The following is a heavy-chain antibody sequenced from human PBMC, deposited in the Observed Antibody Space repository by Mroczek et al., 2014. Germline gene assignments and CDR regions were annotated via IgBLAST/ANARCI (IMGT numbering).Heavy chain of an antibody. CDR2: INHSGST. J-gene: IGHJ4*02. Sequence: QVQLQQWGAGLLKPSETLSLTCAVYGGSFSGYYWSWIRQPPGKGLEWIGEINHSGSTNYNPSLKSRVTISVDTSKNQFSLKLSSVTAADTAVYYCARALAYCGGDCYFPFDYWGQGTPGHRLL. D-gene: IGHD2-21*02. V-gene: IGHV4-34*01. CDR1: GGSFSGYY. CDR3: ARALAYCGGDCYFPFDY.